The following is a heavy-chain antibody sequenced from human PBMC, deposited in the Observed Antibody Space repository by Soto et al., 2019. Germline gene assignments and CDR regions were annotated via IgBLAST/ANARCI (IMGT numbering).Heavy chain of an antibody. V-gene: IGHV1-3*01. CDR2: INAGIGNT. CDR3: AREYCSGGTYYSFFDY. CDR1: GYTFTNYA. J-gene: IGHJ4*02. Sequence: QVQLVQSGAEVKKPGASVKVSCKASGYTFTNYAIHWVRQAPGQRLEWMAWINAGIGNTKYSQKFQGRVTITRDTSASTAYMDLSSLRSEDTAVYFCAREYCSGGTYYSFFDYWGQGTLVTVSS. D-gene: IGHD2-15*01.